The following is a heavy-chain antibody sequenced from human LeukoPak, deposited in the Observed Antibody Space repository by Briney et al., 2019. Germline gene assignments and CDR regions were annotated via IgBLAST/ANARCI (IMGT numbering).Heavy chain of an antibody. CDR2: VHPRDSDT. V-gene: IGHV5-51*01. D-gene: IGHD5-12*01. CDR3: ARLSDPATILAP. CDR1: GYTFTNYW. Sequence: GESLKISCQGSGYTFTNYWIGWVRQTPGKGLEWMGSVHPRDSDTRYSSSFQGQVTISSDKSTITAFLQWGSLKASDTAIYYCARLSDPATILAPWGQGTLVVVSS. J-gene: IGHJ5*02.